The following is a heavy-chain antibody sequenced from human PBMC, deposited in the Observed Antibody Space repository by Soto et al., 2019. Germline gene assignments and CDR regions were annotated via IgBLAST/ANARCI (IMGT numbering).Heavy chain of an antibody. Sequence: GGSLRLSCATSGGTFSKAWVGWGRQAPAKGLEWVGRIMSKSDGGTTDYAAPVKGRFTISRDDSKSTLYLQMNSLTTEDTAFYYCTTDSGMSPYSFDYWGQGTLVTVSS. CDR3: TTDSGMSPYSFDY. V-gene: IGHV3-15*01. D-gene: IGHD1-26*01. J-gene: IGHJ4*02. CDR2: IMSKSDGGTT. CDR1: GGTFSKAW.